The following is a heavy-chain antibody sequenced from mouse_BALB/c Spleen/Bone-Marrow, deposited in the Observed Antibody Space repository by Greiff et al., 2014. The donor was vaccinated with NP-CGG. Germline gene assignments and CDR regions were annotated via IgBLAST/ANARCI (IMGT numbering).Heavy chain of an antibody. CDR1: GFNIKDTY. D-gene: IGHD1-1*01. J-gene: IGHJ3*01. V-gene: IGHV14-3*02. Sequence: EVQLQQSGAELVKPGASVKLSCTASGFNIKDTYMHWVKQRPEQGLEWIGRIDPANGNTKYDPKFQGKATITADTSSNTAYLQLSSLTSEDTAVYCCAIYYYGSSRFAYWGQGTLVTVSA. CDR3: AIYYYGSSRFAY. CDR2: IDPANGNT.